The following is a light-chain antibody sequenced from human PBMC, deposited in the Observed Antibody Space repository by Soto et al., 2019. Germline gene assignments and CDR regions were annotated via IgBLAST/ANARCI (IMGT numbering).Light chain of an antibody. CDR3: QQYDSSLT. J-gene: IGKJ4*01. Sequence: EIVLTQSPGTLSLSPGERATLSCRASQSVSSSYLAWYQQKPGQAPRLLIYGASCRASGIPDRFSGSRFGTDCSLTICRLEPEDFAVYYCQQYDSSLTCGGGTKVESK. V-gene: IGKV3-20*01. CDR1: QSVSSSY. CDR2: GAS.